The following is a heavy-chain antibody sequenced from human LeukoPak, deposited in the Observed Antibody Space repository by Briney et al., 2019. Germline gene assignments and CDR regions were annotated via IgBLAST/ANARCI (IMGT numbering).Heavy chain of an antibody. CDR3: ARDEGSILTGYYRDWYFDL. J-gene: IGHJ2*01. Sequence: SVKVSCKASGGTFGSYAISWVRQAPGQGLGWMGGIIPIFGTANYAQKFQGRVTITADESTSTAYMELSSLRSEDTAVYYCARDEGSILTGYYRDWYFDLWGRGTLVTVSS. CDR1: GGTFGSYA. D-gene: IGHD3-9*01. V-gene: IGHV1-69*13. CDR2: IIPIFGTA.